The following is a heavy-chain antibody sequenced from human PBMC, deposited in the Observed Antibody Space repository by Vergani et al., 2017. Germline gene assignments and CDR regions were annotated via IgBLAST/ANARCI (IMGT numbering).Heavy chain of an antibody. CDR1: GGTFSSYA. CDR2: ISAYDGNT. V-gene: IGHV1-18*01. J-gene: IGHJ6*03. CDR3: ARGEIVVVAAAMPHYYYYYDMDV. D-gene: IGHD2-2*01. Sequence: QVQLVQSGAEVKKPGSSVKVSCKASGGTFSSYAISWVRQAPGQGLEWMGWISAYDGNTNYAQKLQGGVPMTTDTSTSTAYMERRSLRAEDTAVYYWARGEIVVVAAAMPHYYYYYDMDVWGKGTMVTVSS.